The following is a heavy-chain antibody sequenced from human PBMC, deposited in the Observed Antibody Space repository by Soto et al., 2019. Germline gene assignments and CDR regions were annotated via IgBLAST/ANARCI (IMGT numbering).Heavy chain of an antibody. CDR1: GYAFTSYG. D-gene: IGHD2-15*01. J-gene: IGHJ6*01. CDR2: ISAYNGNT. CDR3: ARTIPGSFLYYYGMDV. V-gene: IGHV1-18*04. Sequence: GASVKVSCKACGYAFTSYGISLVRQAPGQGLEWMGWISAYNGNTNYAQKLQGRVTMTTDTSTSTAYMELRSLRSDDTAVYYCARTIPGSFLYYYGMDVWGQGTTVTVSS.